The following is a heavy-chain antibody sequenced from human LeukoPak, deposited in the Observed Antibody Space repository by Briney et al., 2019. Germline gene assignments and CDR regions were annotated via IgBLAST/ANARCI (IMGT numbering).Heavy chain of an antibody. Sequence: SETLSLTCTVSGGSISSSSYYWGWIRQPPGKGLEWIGSIYYSGSTYYNPSLKSRVTISVDTSKNQFSLKLSSVTAADTAVYYCARAGWFGELLGYYYYGMDVWGQGTTVTVSS. J-gene: IGHJ6*02. CDR3: ARAGWFGELLGYYYYGMDV. D-gene: IGHD3-10*01. CDR2: IYYSGST. CDR1: GGSISSSSYY. V-gene: IGHV4-39*01.